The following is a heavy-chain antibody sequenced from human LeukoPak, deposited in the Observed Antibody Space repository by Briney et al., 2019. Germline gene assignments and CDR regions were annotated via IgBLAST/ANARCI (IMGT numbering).Heavy chain of an antibody. CDR1: GGSISSTDYY. J-gene: IGHJ4*02. CDR2: IYYSGNT. CDR3: ARQCIESSWPRYGDY. V-gene: IGHV4-39*01. D-gene: IGHD6-13*01. Sequence: SETLSLTCTVSGGSISSTDYYWGWFRQPPGKGLEWIGSIYYSGNTYYNPSLNSRVTISVDTSKNQFSLKVTSGTAADTAVYYCARQCIESSWPRYGDYWGQGTLVTVSS.